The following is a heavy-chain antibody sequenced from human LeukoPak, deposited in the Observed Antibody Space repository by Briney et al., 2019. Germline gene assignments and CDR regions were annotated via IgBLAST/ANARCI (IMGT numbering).Heavy chain of an antibody. J-gene: IGHJ4*02. Sequence: SVKVSCKASGYTFTSYDISWVRQAPGQGLEWMGGIIPIFGTANYAQKFQGRVTITADESTSTAYMELSSLRSEDTAVYYCARGPITMVRGVIITAFDYWGQGTLVTVSS. CDR3: ARGPITMVRGVIITAFDY. V-gene: IGHV1-69*13. CDR2: IIPIFGTA. CDR1: GYTFTSYD. D-gene: IGHD3-10*01.